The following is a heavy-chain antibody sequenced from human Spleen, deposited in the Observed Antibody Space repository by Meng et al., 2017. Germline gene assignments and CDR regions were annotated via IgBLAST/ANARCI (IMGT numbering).Heavy chain of an antibody. V-gene: IGHV1-8*01. CDR3: ARNKPSTGDFDF. CDR2: LNPNSGAT. J-gene: IGHJ4*02. Sequence: QVQLVQSGSEVKKPGAPVKVSCKASGYTFTAYDFNWVRRASGQGLEWLGWLNPNSGATGYSQKFQGRISLTRDTSINTAYLELSGLASEDTAVYYCARNKPSTGDFDFWGQGTLVTVSS. CDR1: GYTFTAYD. D-gene: IGHD1-1*01.